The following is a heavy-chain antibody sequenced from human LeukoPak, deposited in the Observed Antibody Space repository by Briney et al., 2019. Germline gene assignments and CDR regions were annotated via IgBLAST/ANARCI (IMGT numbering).Heavy chain of an antibody. J-gene: IGHJ4*02. D-gene: IGHD5-12*01. Sequence: EPSETLSLTCTVSGYSISSGYYWGWIRQPPGKGLEWIGSIYHSGSTYYNPSLKSRVTISVDTSKNQFSLELSSVTAADTAVYYCAREGLGEWLRVGGDYWGQGTLVTVSS. CDR1: GYSISSGYY. CDR3: AREGLGEWLRVGGDY. CDR2: IYHSGST. V-gene: IGHV4-38-2*02.